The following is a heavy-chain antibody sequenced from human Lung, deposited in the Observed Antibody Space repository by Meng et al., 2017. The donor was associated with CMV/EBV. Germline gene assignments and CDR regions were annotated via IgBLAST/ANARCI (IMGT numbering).Heavy chain of an antibody. CDR3: ARGSSSSWYEGSYYFDY. J-gene: IGHJ4*02. Sequence: SCAASGFTFSSYSMNWVRQAPGKGLEWVSSISSSSSYIYYADSVKGRFTISRDNAKNSLYLQMNSLRAEDTAVYYCARGSSSSWYEGSYYFDYWGQGXLVTVS. D-gene: IGHD6-13*01. V-gene: IGHV3-21*01. CDR2: ISSSSSYI. CDR1: GFTFSSYS.